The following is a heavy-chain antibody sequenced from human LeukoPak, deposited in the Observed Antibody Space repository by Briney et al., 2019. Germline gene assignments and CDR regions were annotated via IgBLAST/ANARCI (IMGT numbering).Heavy chain of an antibody. V-gene: IGHV3-23*01. D-gene: IGHD4/OR15-4a*01. CDR1: GFTFTNFA. CDR3: AKSLRGYGGYDY. CDR2: ISDSDDST. J-gene: IGHJ4*02. Sequence: GGSLRLSCAASGFTFTNFAMSWVRQAPGKGLESVATISDSDDSTYYADSVMSRFTISRDKSKNTLYLEMTSLRAEDTAIYYCAKSLRGYGGYDYWGQGTQVTVSS.